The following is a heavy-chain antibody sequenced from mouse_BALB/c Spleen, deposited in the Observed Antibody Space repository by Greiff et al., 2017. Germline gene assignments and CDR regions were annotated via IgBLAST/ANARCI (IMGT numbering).Heavy chain of an antibody. V-gene: IGHV14-3*02. CDR3: ARYDEDYAMDY. Sequence: VQLKQSGAELVKPGASVKLSCTASGFNIKDTYMHWVKQRPEQGLEWIGRIDPANGNTKYDPKFQGKATITADTSSNTAYLQLSSLTSEDTAVYYCARYDEDYAMDYWGQGTSVTVSS. CDR1: GFNIKDTY. D-gene: IGHD2-12*01. CDR2: IDPANGNT. J-gene: IGHJ4*01.